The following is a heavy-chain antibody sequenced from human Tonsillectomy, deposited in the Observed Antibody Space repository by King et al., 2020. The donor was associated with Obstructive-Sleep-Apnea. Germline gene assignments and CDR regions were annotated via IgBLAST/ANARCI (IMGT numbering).Heavy chain of an antibody. CDR1: GASISSYY. CDR2: IYISGST. J-gene: IGHJ6*02. CDR3: ARGGGPFFGSGDLFPPPHSRGMDR. D-gene: IGHD3-10*01. V-gene: IGHV4-4*07. Sequence: QVQLQESGPGLVKPSETLSLTCTVSGASISSYYWTWIRQPAGKGLEWIGRIYISGSTDYNPSLKSRVTMSIDTSKNQFSLKLSSVTAADTAVYYCARGGGPFFGSGDLFPPPHSRGMDRLGQGTTVTVSS.